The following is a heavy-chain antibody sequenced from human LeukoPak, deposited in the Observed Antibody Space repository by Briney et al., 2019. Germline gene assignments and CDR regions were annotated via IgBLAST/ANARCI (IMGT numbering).Heavy chain of an antibody. CDR2: IYYSGST. CDR3: ARPGRSPRYYTDV. Sequence: SETLSLTCTVSGGSISSSSYYWGWIRQPPGKGLEWIGSIYYSGSTYYNPSLKSRVTISVDTSKNQFSLKLSSVTAADTAVYYCARPGRSPRYYTDVWGKGTTVTVSS. V-gene: IGHV4-39*01. CDR1: GGSISSSSYY. D-gene: IGHD2-15*01. J-gene: IGHJ6*03.